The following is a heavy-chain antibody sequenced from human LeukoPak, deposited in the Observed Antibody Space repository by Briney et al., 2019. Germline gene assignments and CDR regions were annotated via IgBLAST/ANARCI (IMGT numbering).Heavy chain of an antibody. CDR3: AKGDFIAAASQWDY. Sequence: GASVKVSCKASGYTFTSYDINWVRQATGQGLEWMGWMNPNSGNTGYAQKFQDRVTMTRNTSISTAYMELSSLRSEDTAVYYCAKGDFIAAASQWDYWGQGTLVTVSS. V-gene: IGHV1-8*01. J-gene: IGHJ4*02. D-gene: IGHD6-13*01. CDR2: MNPNSGNT. CDR1: GYTFTSYD.